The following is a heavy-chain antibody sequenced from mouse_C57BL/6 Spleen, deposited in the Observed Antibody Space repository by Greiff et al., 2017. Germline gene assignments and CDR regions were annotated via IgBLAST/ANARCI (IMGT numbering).Heavy chain of an antibody. CDR1: GFSLTSYG. V-gene: IGHV2-2*01. CDR3: ARKEGTVVDYYAMDY. D-gene: IGHD1-1*01. CDR2: IWSGGST. Sequence: VKLVESGPGLVQPSQSLSITCSVSGFSLTSYGVHWVRQSPGKGLEWLGVIWSGGSTDYNAAFISRLSISKDNSKSQVFVKMNSLQADDTAIYYCARKEGTVVDYYAMDYWGQGTSVTVSS. J-gene: IGHJ4*01.